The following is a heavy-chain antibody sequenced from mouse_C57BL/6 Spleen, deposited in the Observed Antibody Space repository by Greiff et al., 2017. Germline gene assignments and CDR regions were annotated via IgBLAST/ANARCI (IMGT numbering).Heavy chain of an antibody. CDR1: RFPFSDYY. J-gene: IGHJ2*01. D-gene: IGHD1-1*01. CDR2: ITYDGSST. CDR3: ARGDYYGSSYRYYFDD. V-gene: IGHV5-16*01. Sequence: EVMLVESEGGLVQPGSSMKLPCTASRFPFSDYYMPCVRQVPEKGLEWVANITYDGSSTYYLDSLKRRCIISRDNAQNILYRQMRSLKSEDTATYYCARGDYYGSSYRYYFDDWGQGTTLTVSS.